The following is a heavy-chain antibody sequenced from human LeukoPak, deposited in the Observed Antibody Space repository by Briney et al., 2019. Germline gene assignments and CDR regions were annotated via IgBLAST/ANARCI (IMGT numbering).Heavy chain of an antibody. CDR2: MNPNSGNT. D-gene: IGHD4-17*01. V-gene: IGHV1-8*02. CDR1: GGTFSSYA. CDR3: ATSTVTNHYYGMDV. Sequence: ASVKVSCKASGGTFSSYAISWVRQAPGQGLEWMGWMNPNSGNTGYAQKFQGRVTMTRNTSISTAYMELSSLRSEDTAVYYCATSTVTNHYYGMDVWGQGTTVTVSS. J-gene: IGHJ6*02.